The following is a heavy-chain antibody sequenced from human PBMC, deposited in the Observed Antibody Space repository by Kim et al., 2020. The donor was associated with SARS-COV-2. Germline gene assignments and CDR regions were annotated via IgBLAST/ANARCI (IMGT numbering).Heavy chain of an antibody. J-gene: IGHJ6*01. V-gene: IGHV3-30-3*01. D-gene: IGHD6-6*01. CDR3: ARLNGDSSSSQQFYYYY. CDR1: GFTFSSYA. Sequence: GGSLRLSCAASGFTFSSYAMHWVRQAPGKGLEWVAVISYDGSNKYYADSVKGRFTISRDNSKNTLYLQMNSLRAEDTAVYYCARLNGDSSSSQQFYYYY. CDR2: ISYDGSNK.